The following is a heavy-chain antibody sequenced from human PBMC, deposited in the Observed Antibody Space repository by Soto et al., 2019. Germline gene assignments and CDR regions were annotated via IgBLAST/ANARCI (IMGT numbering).Heavy chain of an antibody. J-gene: IGHJ4*02. V-gene: IGHV4-59*01. D-gene: IGHD4-17*01. CDR1: GGSISNYY. Sequence: SETLSLTCTVSGGSISNYYWSWIRQPPGKGLEWIGYIYYSGSTSYNPSLKSRVTISLDTSKNQFSLNLSSMTAADTAVYFCGGQDYGAKGYYFENWGQGALVTVSS. CDR3: GGQDYGAKGYYFEN. CDR2: IYYSGST.